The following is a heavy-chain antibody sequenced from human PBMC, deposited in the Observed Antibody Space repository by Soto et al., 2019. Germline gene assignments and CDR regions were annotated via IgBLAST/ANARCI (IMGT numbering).Heavy chain of an antibody. CDR1: GYTFRNFG. CDR3: ARAKSYFDY. Sequence: QIKLLQSGAEVKKPGASVKVTCKASGYTFRNFGISWMRQAPGQGLEWMGWISAYNANANYAQKFQGRLTITAYTSTSTAEMELRSLRADDTAVDYCARAKSYFDYWGQGSLVTVSS. V-gene: IGHV1-18*01. J-gene: IGHJ4*02. CDR2: ISAYNANA.